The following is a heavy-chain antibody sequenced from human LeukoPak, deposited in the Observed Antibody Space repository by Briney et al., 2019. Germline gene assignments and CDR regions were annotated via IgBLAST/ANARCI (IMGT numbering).Heavy chain of an antibody. J-gene: IGHJ4*02. CDR2: INQDGSEK. Sequence: GGSLRLSCAASGFTFSRSWMSWVRQAPGKGLEWVANINQDGSEKYYVDSVKGRFTISKDNAKNSLDLQMNSLRAEDTAVYYCARDENWGQGTLVTVSS. V-gene: IGHV3-7*01. CDR3: ARDEN. CDR1: GFTFSRSW.